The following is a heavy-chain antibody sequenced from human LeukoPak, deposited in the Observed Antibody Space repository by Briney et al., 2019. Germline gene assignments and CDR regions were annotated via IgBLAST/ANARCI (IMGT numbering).Heavy chain of an antibody. CDR1: GFTFSSYA. Sequence: PGGSLRLSCAASGFTFSSYAMSWVRQAPGKGLERVSAISGSGGSTYYADSVKGRFTISRDNSKNTLYLQMNSLRAEDTAVYYCAKTLVGSGLYDAFDIWGQGTMVTVSS. CDR2: ISGSGGST. V-gene: IGHV3-23*01. CDR3: AKTLVGSGLYDAFDI. D-gene: IGHD2-15*01. J-gene: IGHJ3*02.